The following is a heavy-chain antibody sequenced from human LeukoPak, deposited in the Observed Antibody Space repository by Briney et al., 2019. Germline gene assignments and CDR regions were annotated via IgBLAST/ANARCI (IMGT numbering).Heavy chain of an antibody. V-gene: IGHV3-21*05. Sequence: PGGSLRLSCAASGFTFSSYSMNWVRQAPGKGLEWLAYISGSGSDMYYADSVKGRFTISRDNAKNSLYLQMNSLRPDDTALYYCSTDPRLLIYWGHGTLVTVSS. CDR3: STDPRLLIY. CDR1: GFTFSSYS. J-gene: IGHJ4*01. D-gene: IGHD2-8*01. CDR2: ISGSGSDM.